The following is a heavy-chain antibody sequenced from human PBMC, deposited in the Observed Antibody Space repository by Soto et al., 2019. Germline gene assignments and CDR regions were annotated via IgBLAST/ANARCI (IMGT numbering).Heavy chain of an antibody. D-gene: IGHD2-2*02. Sequence: ASVKVSCKTSGYTFSGYYIHWLRQAPGQGLEWMGWINPNSGGTNYAQKFQGRVTVTRDTPTSTAYMELSRLTSDDTAVYYCARSLTEGXCTITGCYTRPLYGMDVWGQGTTVTVSS. CDR1: GYTFSGYY. V-gene: IGHV1-2*02. J-gene: IGHJ6*02. CDR3: ARSLTEGXCTITGCYTRPLYGMDV. CDR2: INPNSGGT.